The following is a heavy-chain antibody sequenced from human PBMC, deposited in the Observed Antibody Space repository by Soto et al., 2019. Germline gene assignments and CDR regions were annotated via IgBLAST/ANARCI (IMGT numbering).Heavy chain of an antibody. V-gene: IGHV4-34*01. CDR2: INHSGST. D-gene: IGHD3-22*01. Sequence: SETLSLTCAVYGGSFSGYYWSWIRQPPGKGLEWIGEINHSGSTNYNPSLKSRVTTSVDTSKNQFSLKLSSVTAADTAVYYCARVTKSWDYDSSGYSQVFDYWGQGTLVTVSS. CDR3: ARVTKSWDYDSSGYSQVFDY. CDR1: GGSFSGYY. J-gene: IGHJ4*02.